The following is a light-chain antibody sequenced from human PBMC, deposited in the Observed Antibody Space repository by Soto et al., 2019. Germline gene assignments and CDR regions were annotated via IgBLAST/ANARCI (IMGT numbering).Light chain of an antibody. CDR1: QSVSNNY. Sequence: EVVLTQSPGTLSLSPGERATLSCRASQSVSNNYFAWYQQKPGQAPRLLIFGSSDRATGIPDRFSGCGSGRDFTLNISRMAPEDFAVYYCQQYGSSPPYTFGQGTKLEIK. CDR3: QQYGSSPPYT. CDR2: GSS. V-gene: IGKV3-20*01. J-gene: IGKJ2*01.